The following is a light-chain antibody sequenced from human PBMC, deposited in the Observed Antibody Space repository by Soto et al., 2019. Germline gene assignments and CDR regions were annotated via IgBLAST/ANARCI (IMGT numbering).Light chain of an antibody. Sequence: EIVMTQSPATLSVSPGERATLSCRASQSVGSNLAWYQQKPGQAPWLLIYGASTRATGIPARFSGSGSGTKFTLTISSLQSEDFAIYFCQQYNNWPPDRTFGQGTKVEIK. CDR1: QSVGSN. CDR3: QQYNNWPPDRT. V-gene: IGKV3-15*01. J-gene: IGKJ1*01. CDR2: GAS.